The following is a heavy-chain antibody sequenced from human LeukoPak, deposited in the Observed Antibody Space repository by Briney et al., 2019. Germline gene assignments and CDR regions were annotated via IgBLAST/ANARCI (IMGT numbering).Heavy chain of an antibody. V-gene: IGHV3-30*03. D-gene: IGHD5-12*01. CDR1: GFTFSSYG. CDR2: ISYDGSNK. Sequence: GGSLRLSCAASGFTFSSYGMHWVRQAPGKGLEWVAVISYDGSNKYYADSVKGRFTISRDNSKNTLYLQMNSLRAEDTAVYYCARGDIVATGAYYYYGMDVWGQGTTVTVSS. CDR3: ARGDIVATGAYYYYGMDV. J-gene: IGHJ6*02.